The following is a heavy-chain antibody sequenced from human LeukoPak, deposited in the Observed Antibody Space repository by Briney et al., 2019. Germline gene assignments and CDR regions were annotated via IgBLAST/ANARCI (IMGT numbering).Heavy chain of an antibody. CDR1: GYTFTSYG. V-gene: IGHV1-18*01. D-gene: IGHD3-22*01. Sequence: ASVKVSCKASGYTFTSYGISWVRQAPGQGLEWMGWISAYNGNTNYAQKLQGRVTMTTDTSTSTAYMELRGLKSDDTAVYYCARNFYDSSGLTFDYWGQGTLVTVSS. CDR3: ARNFYDSSGLTFDY. CDR2: ISAYNGNT. J-gene: IGHJ4*02.